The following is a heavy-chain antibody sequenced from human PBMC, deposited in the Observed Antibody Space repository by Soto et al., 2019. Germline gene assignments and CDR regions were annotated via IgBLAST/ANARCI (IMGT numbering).Heavy chain of an antibody. CDR3: ARGGVMVYAYYFDY. J-gene: IGHJ4*02. D-gene: IGHD2-8*01. V-gene: IGHV1-3*01. CDR1: GYTFTSYA. Sequence: ASVKVSCKASGYTFTSYAMHWVRQAPGQRLEWMGWINAGNGNTKYSQKFQGRVTIIRDTSASTAYMELSSLRSEDTVVYYCARGGVMVYAYYFDYWGQGTLVTVSS. CDR2: INAGNGNT.